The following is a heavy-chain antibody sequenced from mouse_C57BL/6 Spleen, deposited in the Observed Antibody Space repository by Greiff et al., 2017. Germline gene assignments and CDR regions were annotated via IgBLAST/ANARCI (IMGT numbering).Heavy chain of an antibody. CDR2: IYPGNSDT. D-gene: IGHD2-2*01. Sequence: EVQLQQSGTVLARPGASVKMSCKTSGYTFTSYWMHWVKQRPGQGLAWIGAIYPGNSDTSYNQKFKGKAKLTAVTSASTAYMELSSLTNEDSAVYYCTRLVTTGYAMDYWGQGTSVTVSS. CDR3: TRLVTTGYAMDY. V-gene: IGHV1-5*01. CDR1: GYTFTSYW. J-gene: IGHJ4*01.